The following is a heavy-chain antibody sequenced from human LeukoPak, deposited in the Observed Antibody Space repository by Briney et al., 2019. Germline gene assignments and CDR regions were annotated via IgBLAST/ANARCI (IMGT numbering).Heavy chain of an antibody. CDR2: ISYSGST. CDR3: ARAIGLGSDY. Sequence: SETLSLTCTVSGGSLSNYYWSWIRQPPGKGLGWVGYISYSGSTNYNPSLKSRVTISVDTSKNQFSLKLSSVTAADTAVYYCARAIGLGSDYWGQGTLVTVSS. D-gene: IGHD7-27*01. V-gene: IGHV4-59*01. J-gene: IGHJ4*02. CDR1: GGSLSNYY.